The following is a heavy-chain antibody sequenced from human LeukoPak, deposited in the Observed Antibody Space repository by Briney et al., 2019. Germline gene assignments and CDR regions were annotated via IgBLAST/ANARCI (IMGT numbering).Heavy chain of an antibody. CDR3: ARGTEGGASWFHWFDP. V-gene: IGHV5-51*01. CDR2: IYPGDSET. J-gene: IGHJ5*02. D-gene: IGHD6-13*01. Sequence: GESLKISCKGSGYSFTSYWIGWVRQVPGKGLEWMGIIYPGDSETRYSPSFQGQVTISADKSINTAYLQWSSLKAPDTAMYYCARGTEGGASWFHWFDPWGQGTLVTVSS. CDR1: GYSFTSYW.